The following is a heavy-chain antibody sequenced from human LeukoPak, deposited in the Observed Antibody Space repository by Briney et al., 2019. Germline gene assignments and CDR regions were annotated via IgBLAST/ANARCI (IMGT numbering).Heavy chain of an antibody. V-gene: IGHV4-34*01. J-gene: IGHJ4*02. Sequence: PSETLSLTCAVYGGSFSGYYWSWIRQPPGKGLEWIGEINHSGSTNYNPSLKSRVTISVDTSKNQFSLKLSSVTAADTAVYYCARDYGDYVSSRTPFDYWGQGTLVTVSS. CDR2: INHSGST. CDR3: ARDYGDYVSSRTPFDY. D-gene: IGHD4-17*01. CDR1: GGSFSGYY.